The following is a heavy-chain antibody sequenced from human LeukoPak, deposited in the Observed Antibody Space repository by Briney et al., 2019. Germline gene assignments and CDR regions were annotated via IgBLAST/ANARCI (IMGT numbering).Heavy chain of an antibody. CDR3: ARAAGYCSGGSCYDFDY. D-gene: IGHD2-15*01. J-gene: IGHJ4*02. CDR1: GYTFTSYY. CDR2: INPSGGST. Sequence: ASVKVSCKASGYTFTSYYMHWVRQAPGQGLEWMGIINPSGGSTSYAQKFQGRVTMTRDTSTSTVYMELSSLRSEDTAVYYCARAAGYCSGGSCYDFDYWGQGTLVTVSS. V-gene: IGHV1-46*01.